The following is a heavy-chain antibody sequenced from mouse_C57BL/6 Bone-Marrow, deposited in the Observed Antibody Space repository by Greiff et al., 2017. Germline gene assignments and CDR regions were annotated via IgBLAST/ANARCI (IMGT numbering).Heavy chain of an antibody. CDR2: IYPGSGST. D-gene: IGHD2-3*01. J-gene: IGHJ3*01. Sequence: VQLQQPGAELVKPGASVKMSCTASGYTFTSYWITWVKQRPGQGLEWIGDIYPGSGSTNYNEKFKSKATLSVDKSSSTAYMQLSSLTSEDSAVYYCARWDGYYVGFDYWGQGTLVTVSA. V-gene: IGHV1-55*01. CDR1: GYTFTSYW. CDR3: ARWDGYYVGFDY.